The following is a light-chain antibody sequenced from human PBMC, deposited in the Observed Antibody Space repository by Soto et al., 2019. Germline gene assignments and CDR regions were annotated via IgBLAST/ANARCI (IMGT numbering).Light chain of an antibody. Sequence: EIVLTQSPGTLSLSPGERATLSCRASQSVRSTFLAWYQQRPGQALRLLIYGASSRATGIPDKFSGSGSGTDFTLTICSLEPEDFAVYYCQQYGSSPITFGQGTRLENK. CDR3: QQYGSSPIT. V-gene: IGKV3-20*01. CDR1: QSVRSTF. CDR2: GAS. J-gene: IGKJ5*01.